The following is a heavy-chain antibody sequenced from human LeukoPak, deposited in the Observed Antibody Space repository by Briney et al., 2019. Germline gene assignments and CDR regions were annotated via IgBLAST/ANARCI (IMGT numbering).Heavy chain of an antibody. J-gene: IGHJ5*01. Sequence: GGSLRLSCAASGFTFSSYWMTWVRQAPGRGLEWVANIRDDGSEEYYGDSVRGRFTISRDNAKNSVDLQMHSLRVEDTAVYYCARVLGLKGFDSWGQGTLVTVSS. CDR2: IRDDGSEE. CDR1: GFTFSSYW. D-gene: IGHD7-27*01. CDR3: ARVLGLKGFDS. V-gene: IGHV3-7*04.